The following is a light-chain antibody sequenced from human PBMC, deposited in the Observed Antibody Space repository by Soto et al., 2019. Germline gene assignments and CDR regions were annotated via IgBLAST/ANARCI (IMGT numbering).Light chain of an antibody. V-gene: IGLV2-14*03. Sequence: QSALTQPASVSGSPGQSITISCTGTTSDVGGYNRVSWYQHHPGKAPKLILYDVSNRPSGVSNRFSGSKSGNTASLPISGLQCVVEVDYYCGSCRRTPTLHVFGAGTQLAV. CDR2: DVS. CDR3: GSCRRTPTLHV. CDR1: TSDVGGYNR. J-gene: IGLJ1*01.